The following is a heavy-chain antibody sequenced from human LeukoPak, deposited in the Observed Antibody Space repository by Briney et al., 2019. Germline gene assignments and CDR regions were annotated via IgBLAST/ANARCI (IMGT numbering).Heavy chain of an antibody. D-gene: IGHD3-16*01. CDR1: GFTFSSYA. J-gene: IGHJ4*02. CDR3: AKDKSWGFDY. Sequence: GSLRLSCAASGFTFSSYAMSWVRQAPGKGLEWVSAISGSGGSTYYADPVKGRFTIFRDNSKNTLYLQMNILRAEDTAMYYCAKDKSWGFDYWGEGTLVTVSS. CDR2: ISGSGGST. V-gene: IGHV3-23*01.